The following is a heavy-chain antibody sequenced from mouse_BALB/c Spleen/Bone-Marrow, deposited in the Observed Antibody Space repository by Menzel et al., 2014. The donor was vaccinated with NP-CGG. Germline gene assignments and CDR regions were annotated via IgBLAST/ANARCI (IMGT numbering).Heavy chain of an antibody. CDR2: IWAGGST. CDR3: ASPYYGLYAMDY. J-gene: IGHJ4*01. Sequence: QVQLQQSGPGLVAPSQSLSITCTVSGFSLTNYGVHWVRQPPGKGLEWLGVIWAGGSTNYNSALMSRLSISKDNSKSQVFLKMNSLQTDDTAMYYCASPYYGLYAMDYWGQGTSVTVSS. V-gene: IGHV2-9*02. CDR1: GFSLTNYG. D-gene: IGHD1-2*01.